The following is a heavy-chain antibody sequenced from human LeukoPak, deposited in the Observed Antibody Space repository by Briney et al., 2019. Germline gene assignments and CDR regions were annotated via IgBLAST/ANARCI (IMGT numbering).Heavy chain of an antibody. D-gene: IGHD3-22*01. V-gene: IGHV1-46*01. J-gene: IGHJ4*02. CDR1: GYTFTSYY. CDR2: INPSGGST. Sequence: GSSVKVSCKASGYTFTSYYRHWVRQAPGQGLEWMGMINPSGGSTSYAQKFQGRVTMTSDRSTSTVYMELNSLRSEDTAVYYCARGGTPITMIVVVISEMDYWGQGTLVTVSS. CDR3: ARGGTPITMIVVVISEMDY.